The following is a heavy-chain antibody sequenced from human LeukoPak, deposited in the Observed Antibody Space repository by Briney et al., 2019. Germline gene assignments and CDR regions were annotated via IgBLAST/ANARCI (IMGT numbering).Heavy chain of an antibody. CDR2: IYLRGNT. V-gene: IGHV4-4*02. CDR3: ARGTITTVTDS. D-gene: IGHD4-17*01. CDR1: GGSISSSNW. Sequence: SETLSLTCAFSGGSISSSNWWTWVRQPAGKGLEWVGEIYLRGNTNYNPSLESRVTISVDESKTQLSLRLESVTAADTAVYYCARGTITTVTDSWGPGTLVTVSS. J-gene: IGHJ4*02.